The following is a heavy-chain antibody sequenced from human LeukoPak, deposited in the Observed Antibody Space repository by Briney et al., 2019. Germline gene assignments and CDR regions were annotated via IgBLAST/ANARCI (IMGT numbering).Heavy chain of an antibody. CDR3: ARVGYYDSSGSQKRNAFDI. Sequence: SETLSLTCTVSGGSISSYYWSWIRQPPGKGLEWIGYIYYSGSTNYNPSLKSRVTISVDTSKNQFSLKLSSVTAADTAVYYCARVGYYDSSGSQKRNAFDIWGQGTMVTVSS. J-gene: IGHJ3*02. V-gene: IGHV4-59*01. CDR2: IYYSGST. CDR1: GGSISSYY. D-gene: IGHD3-22*01.